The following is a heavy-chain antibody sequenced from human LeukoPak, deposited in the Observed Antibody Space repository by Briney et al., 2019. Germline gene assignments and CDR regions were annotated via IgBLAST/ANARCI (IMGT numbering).Heavy chain of an antibody. CDR1: GFTFSSYW. Sequence: GGSLRLSCAASGFTFSSYWMSWVRQAPGKGMEWVANIKQDGSEKYYVDSVKGRFTISRDNAKNSLYLQMNSLRPEDTAVYYCARVTTGYPDAFDIWGQGTMVTVSS. D-gene: IGHD1-14*01. V-gene: IGHV3-7*03. CDR2: IKQDGSEK. J-gene: IGHJ3*02. CDR3: ARVTTGYPDAFDI.